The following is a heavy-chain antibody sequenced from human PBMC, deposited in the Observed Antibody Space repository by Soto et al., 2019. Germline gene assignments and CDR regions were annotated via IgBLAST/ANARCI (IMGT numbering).Heavy chain of an antibody. CDR2: IKSKTNGGTT. Sequence: PGGSLRLSCAASGFTFSNAWMSWVRQAPGKGLEWVGRIKSKTNGGTTDYAAPVKGRFTISRDDSKNTLYHQMNSLKTEDTAVYYCSTMGEWFGNKDYYYGMDVWGQGTTVTVSS. CDR3: STMGEWFGNKDYYYGMDV. CDR1: GFTFSNAW. V-gene: IGHV3-15*01. D-gene: IGHD3-10*01. J-gene: IGHJ6*02.